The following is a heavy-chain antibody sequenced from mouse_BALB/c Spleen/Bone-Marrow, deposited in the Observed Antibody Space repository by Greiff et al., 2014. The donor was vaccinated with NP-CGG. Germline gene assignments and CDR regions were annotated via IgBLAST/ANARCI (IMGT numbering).Heavy chain of an antibody. CDR3: ARSTATGFAY. D-gene: IGHD1-2*01. V-gene: IGHV1-26*01. CDR1: GYSFTGYY. J-gene: IGHJ3*01. CDR2: VNPNNGDI. Sequence: EVKLEESGPDLVKPGASVKISCKASGYSFTGYYMYWVKQSHGKSLEWIGRVNPNNGDISYNQKFKGKAILTVDKSSSTAYMELRSLTSEDSAVYYCARSTATGFAYWGQGTLVTVSA.